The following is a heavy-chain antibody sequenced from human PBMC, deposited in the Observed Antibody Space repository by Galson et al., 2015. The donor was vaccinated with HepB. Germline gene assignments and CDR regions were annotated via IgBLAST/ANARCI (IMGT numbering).Heavy chain of an antibody. Sequence: SLRLSCAASGFTFSDYYMSWIRQAPGKGLKWVSYISSSSSYTNYADSVKGRFTISRDNAKNSLYLQMNSLRAEDTAVYYCARVGKYCSGGSCYSGYFDYWGQGTLVTVSS. CDR2: ISSSSSYT. D-gene: IGHD2-15*01. CDR3: ARVGKYCSGGSCYSGYFDY. V-gene: IGHV3-11*06. J-gene: IGHJ4*02. CDR1: GFTFSDYY.